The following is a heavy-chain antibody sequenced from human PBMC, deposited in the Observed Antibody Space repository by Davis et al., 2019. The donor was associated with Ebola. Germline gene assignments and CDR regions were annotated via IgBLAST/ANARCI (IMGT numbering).Heavy chain of an antibody. CDR3: ARDLGDFWSGYSLGLNWFDP. CDR1: GGSFSGYY. Sequence: SETLSLTCAVYGGSFSGYYWSWIRQPPGKGLEWIGEIYHSGSTNYNPSLKSRVTISVDKSKNQFSLKLSSVTAADTAVYYCARDLGDFWSGYSLGLNWFDPWGQGTLVTVSS. D-gene: IGHD3-3*01. J-gene: IGHJ5*02. V-gene: IGHV4-34*01. CDR2: IYHSGST.